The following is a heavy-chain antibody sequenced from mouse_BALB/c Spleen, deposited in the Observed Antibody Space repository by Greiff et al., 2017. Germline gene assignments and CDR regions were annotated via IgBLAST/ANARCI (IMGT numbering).Heavy chain of an antibody. Sequence: EVKLVESGPGLVKPSQSLSLTCTVTGYSITSDYAWNWIRQFPGNKLEWMGYISYSGSTSYNPSLKSRISITRDTSKNQFFLQLNSVTTEDTATYYCARCTTARYFDYWGQGTTLTVSS. CDR2: ISYSGST. V-gene: IGHV3-2*02. D-gene: IGHD1-2*01. J-gene: IGHJ2*01. CDR1: GYSITSDYA. CDR3: ARCTTARYFDY.